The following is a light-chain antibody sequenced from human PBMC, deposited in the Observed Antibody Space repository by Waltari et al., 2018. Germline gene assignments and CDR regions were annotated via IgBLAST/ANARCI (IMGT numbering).Light chain of an antibody. V-gene: IGKV3-15*01. CDR3: QQYNNWPPKT. J-gene: IGKJ2*01. Sequence: EIVMTQPPATLSVSPGERATLPCRASQSVSSNLAWYQQKPGQAPRLLIYGASPRATGIPARFSGSGSGTEFTLTISSMQSEDFAVYYCQQYNNWPPKTFGQGTKLEIK. CDR1: QSVSSN. CDR2: GAS.